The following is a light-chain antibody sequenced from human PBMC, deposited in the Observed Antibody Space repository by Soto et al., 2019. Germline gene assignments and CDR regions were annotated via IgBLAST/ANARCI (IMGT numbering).Light chain of an antibody. CDR1: SSNIGHNH. J-gene: IGLJ1*01. V-gene: IGLV1-47*01. Sequence: QSVLTQPPSASGTPGQRVTISCSGSSSNIGHNHVYWYQQLPGTAPKLLIYKNNQRPSGVPDRFSGSKSGTSASLAISGLRSEDEADYYCAAWDDSLSGYVFGTGTKVTVL. CDR3: AAWDDSLSGYV. CDR2: KNN.